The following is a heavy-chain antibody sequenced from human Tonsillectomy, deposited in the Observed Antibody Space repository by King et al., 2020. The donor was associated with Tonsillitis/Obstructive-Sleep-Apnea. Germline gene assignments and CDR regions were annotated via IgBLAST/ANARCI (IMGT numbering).Heavy chain of an antibody. V-gene: IGHV3-30*04. CDR2: ISYDGSNK. J-gene: IGHJ4*02. Sequence: VQLVESGGGVVQPGRSLRLSCAASGFTFRTYSMHWVRQAPGKGLEWVAIISYDGSNKYYADSVKGRFTFSRDNSKNTLYLQMNSLRAEDTAVYYCARDTDYYDFWSGYPGNYLDYWGQGTLVTVSS. CDR3: ARDTDYYDFWSGYPGNYLDY. CDR1: GFTFRTYS. D-gene: IGHD3-3*01.